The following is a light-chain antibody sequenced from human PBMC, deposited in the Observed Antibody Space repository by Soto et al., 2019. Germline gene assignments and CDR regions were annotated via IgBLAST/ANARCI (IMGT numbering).Light chain of an antibody. CDR2: YDD. CDR3: AAWDGTGDV. J-gene: IGLJ1*01. Sequence: QSVLTQPPSVSEAPRQRVTISCSGSSSNIGSNAVNWYQQLPGKAPKLVIYYDDLLPSGVSDRFSGSKSGTSASLTISGLQSEDEADYYCAAWDGTGDVFGTGTQLTVL. V-gene: IGLV1-36*01. CDR1: SSNIGSNA.